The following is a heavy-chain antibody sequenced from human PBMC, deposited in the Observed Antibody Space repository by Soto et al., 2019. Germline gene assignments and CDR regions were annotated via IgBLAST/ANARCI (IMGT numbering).Heavy chain of an antibody. V-gene: IGHV4-61*08. J-gene: IGHJ6*02. CDR3: ARESSRSGMDV. Sequence: SQTQCLTNTLSAGSVSSSDNYRSWIRQSPGKRLEWIGCISYSGSTYYIPSLKSRVTISEDASKKQFSLNVTSMTAADTAVYYCARESSRSGMDVWGQGTTVTVSS. CDR2: ISYSGST. CDR1: AGSVSSSDNY.